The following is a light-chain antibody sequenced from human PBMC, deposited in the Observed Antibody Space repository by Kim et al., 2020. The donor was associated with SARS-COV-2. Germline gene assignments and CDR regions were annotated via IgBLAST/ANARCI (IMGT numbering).Light chain of an antibody. Sequence: SSLSASVGDWVTITCRASQSIGTHLNWYQQKPGKAPKLLISVASSLQSGVPSRFSGSGSGTDFTLTISSLQPDDFGTYYCQQYDNYFGQGTKLEI. CDR3: QQYDNY. V-gene: IGKV1-39*01. CDR2: VAS. CDR1: QSIGTH. J-gene: IGKJ2*01.